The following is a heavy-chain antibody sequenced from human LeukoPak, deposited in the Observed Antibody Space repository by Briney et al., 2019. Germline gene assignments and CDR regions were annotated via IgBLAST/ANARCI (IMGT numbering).Heavy chain of an antibody. J-gene: IGHJ2*01. CDR1: GYTFTSYG. Sequence: ASGKVSCKASGYTFTSYGISRVRQAPGQGLEWMGWISAYNGNTNYAQKLQGRVTMTTDTSTSTAYMQLRSLRSDDTAVYYCARDAAYPRYFELWGRGTLVTVSS. CDR3: ARDAAYPRYFEL. CDR2: ISAYNGNT. D-gene: IGHD2-15*01. V-gene: IGHV1-18*01.